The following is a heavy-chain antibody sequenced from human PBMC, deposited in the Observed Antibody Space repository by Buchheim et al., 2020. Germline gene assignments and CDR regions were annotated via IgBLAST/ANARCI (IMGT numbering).Heavy chain of an antibody. CDR2: ISSSSSTI. CDR1: GFTFSSYS. Sequence: EVQLVESGGGLVQPGGSLRLSCAASGFTFSSYSMNWVRQAPGKGLEWVSYISSSSSTIYYADSVKGRFPIPRDNAKNSLYLQMNSLRAEDTAVYYCARDRRKQQLGFDYWGQGTL. D-gene: IGHD6-13*01. V-gene: IGHV3-48*01. CDR3: ARDRRKQQLGFDY. J-gene: IGHJ4*02.